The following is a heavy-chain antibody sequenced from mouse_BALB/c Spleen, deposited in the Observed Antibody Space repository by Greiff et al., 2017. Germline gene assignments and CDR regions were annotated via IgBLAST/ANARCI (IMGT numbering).Heavy chain of an antibody. CDR2: ISSGSSTI. D-gene: IGHD2-1*01. V-gene: IGHV5-17*02. J-gene: IGHJ4*01. CDR1: GFTFSSFG. Sequence: EVKLVESGGGLVQPGGSRKLSCAASGFTFSSFGMRWVRQAPEKGLEWVAYISSGSSTIYYADTVKGRFTISRDNPKNTLFLQMTSLRSEDTAMYYCARSPIYYGNYNYYAMDYWGQGTSVTVSS. CDR3: ARSPIYYGNYNYYAMDY.